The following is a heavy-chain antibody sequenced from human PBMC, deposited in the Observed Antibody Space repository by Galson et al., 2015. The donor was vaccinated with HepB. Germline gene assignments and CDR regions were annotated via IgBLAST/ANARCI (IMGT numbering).Heavy chain of an antibody. CDR3: ARVTRITSPGWFDP. CDR2: IYYSGST. V-gene: IGHV4-39*07. D-gene: IGHD3-10*01. J-gene: IGHJ5*02. CDR1: GGSISSSSYY. Sequence: QVQLQESGPGLVKPSETLSLTCTVSGGSISSSSYYWGWIRQPPGKGLEWIGSIYYSGSTYYNPSLKSRVTISVDTSKNQFSLKLSSVTAADTAVYYCARVTRITSPGWFDPWGQGTLVTVSS.